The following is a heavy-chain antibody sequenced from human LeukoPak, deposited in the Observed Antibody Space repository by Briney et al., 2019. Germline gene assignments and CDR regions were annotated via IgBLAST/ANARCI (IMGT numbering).Heavy chain of an antibody. CDR3: ARENIVVVTADRGYYYYYMDV. D-gene: IGHD2-21*02. J-gene: IGHJ6*03. CDR2: IYYSGST. V-gene: IGHV4-39*07. CDR1: GGSISSSSYY. Sequence: PSETLSLTCTVSGGSISSSSYYWGWIRQPPGKGLEWIGSIYYSGSTYYNPSLKSRVTMSVDTSKNQFSLKLSSVTAADTAVYYCARENIVVVTADRGYYYYYMDVWGKGTTVTISS.